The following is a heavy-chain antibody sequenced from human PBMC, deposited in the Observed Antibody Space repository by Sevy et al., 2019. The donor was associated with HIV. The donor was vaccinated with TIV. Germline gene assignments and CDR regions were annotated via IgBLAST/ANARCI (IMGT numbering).Heavy chain of an antibody. Sequence: GGSLRLSCAASGFSFSSYWMSWLRQAPGKGLEWVASIKQDGSEKYYVDSLKGRFSISKDNAKNSLYLQMNSLRVEDTAIYFCARESHSSFDYWGQGTLVTVSS. J-gene: IGHJ4*02. CDR2: IKQDGSEK. CDR1: GFSFSSYW. CDR3: ARESHSSFDY. V-gene: IGHV3-7*01. D-gene: IGHD6-6*01.